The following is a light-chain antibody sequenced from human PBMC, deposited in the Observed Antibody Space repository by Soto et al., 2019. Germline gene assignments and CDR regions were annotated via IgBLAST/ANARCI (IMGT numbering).Light chain of an antibody. CDR3: QQRATWPPYT. CDR1: QTVGSD. J-gene: IGKJ2*01. CDR2: DAS. Sequence: VLTQSPAALSLSPGERATLSCRASQTVGSDLAWYQQKPGQAPRLLIYDASDRATGVPARFSGRGSGTEFTLTIDSLEPDDAAVYYCQQRATWPPYTFGQGTKVEIK. V-gene: IGKV3-11*01.